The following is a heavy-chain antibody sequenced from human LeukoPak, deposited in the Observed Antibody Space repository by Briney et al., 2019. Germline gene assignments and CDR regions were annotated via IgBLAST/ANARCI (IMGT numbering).Heavy chain of an antibody. CDR3: AREDGTAMDNAFDI. J-gene: IGHJ3*02. D-gene: IGHD5-18*01. V-gene: IGHV4-39*07. CDR2: IYYTGST. Sequence: SETLSLTCTVSGGPISTTDDYWGWIRQPPGKGPEWIGSIYYTGSTFYNPSLKSRVAISEDPSKNQFSLKLRSVTAADTAVYYCAREDGTAMDNAFDIWGQGTMVTVSS. CDR1: GGPISTTDDY.